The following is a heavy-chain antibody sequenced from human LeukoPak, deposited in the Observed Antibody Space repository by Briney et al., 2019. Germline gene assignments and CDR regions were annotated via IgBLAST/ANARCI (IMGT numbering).Heavy chain of an antibody. CDR1: GYTFTGYY. D-gene: IGHD5-18*01. CDR2: INPNSGGT. V-gene: IGHV1-2*02. J-gene: IGHJ4*02. CDR3: ARERRPYSYGYYGFDY. Sequence: ASVKVSCKASGYTFTGYYMHWVRQAPGQGLEWMGWINPNSGGTNYAQKLQGRVTMTTDTSTSTAYMELRSLRSDDTAVYYCARERRPYSYGYYGFDYWGQGTLVTVSS.